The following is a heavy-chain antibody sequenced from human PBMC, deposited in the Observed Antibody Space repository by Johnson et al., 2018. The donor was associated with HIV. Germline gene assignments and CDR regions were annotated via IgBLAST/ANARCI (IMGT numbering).Heavy chain of an antibody. CDR3: ASLGYTSGWIVSDDGFDV. CDR2: IGTAGAT. D-gene: IGHD6-19*01. J-gene: IGHJ3*01. Sequence: VQLVESGGGLVQPGGSLRLSCAASGFTFSSYDMHWVRQATGKGLEWVSAIGTAGATYSPGSVKGRFTISRENANNSLYLQMNSLRSGDTAVYYCASLGYTSGWIVSDDGFDVWGQGTLVTVSS. V-gene: IGHV3-13*01. CDR1: GFTFSSYD.